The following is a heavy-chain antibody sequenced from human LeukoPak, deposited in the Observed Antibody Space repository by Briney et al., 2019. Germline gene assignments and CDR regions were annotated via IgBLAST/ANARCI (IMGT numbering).Heavy chain of an antibody. Sequence: GGSLRLSCAASGFTFDDYAMHWVRQAPGKGLEWVSGISWNSGSIGYADSVKGRFTISRDNAKNSLYLQMNSLRAEDMALYYCAKDSSRRGSYCSSSSCPGQFDYWGQGTLVTVSS. V-gene: IGHV3-9*03. J-gene: IGHJ4*02. CDR2: ISWNSGSI. CDR3: AKDSSRRGSYCSSSSCPGQFDY. D-gene: IGHD2-2*01. CDR1: GFTFDDYA.